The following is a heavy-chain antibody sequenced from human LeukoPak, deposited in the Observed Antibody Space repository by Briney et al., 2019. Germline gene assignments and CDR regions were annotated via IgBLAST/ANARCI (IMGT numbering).Heavy chain of an antibody. CDR3: ARTSLSGWYDT. Sequence: GGSLRLSCAASGFTLSGYDMHWVRQAPGKGLEWVSAIGIDGDTYYPGSVKGRFTISRENAKNSLYLQMNSLRAGDMAVYYCARTSLSGWYDTWGQRALVTVSS. CDR2: IGIDGDT. J-gene: IGHJ5*02. V-gene: IGHV3-13*01. CDR1: GFTLSGYD. D-gene: IGHD6-19*01.